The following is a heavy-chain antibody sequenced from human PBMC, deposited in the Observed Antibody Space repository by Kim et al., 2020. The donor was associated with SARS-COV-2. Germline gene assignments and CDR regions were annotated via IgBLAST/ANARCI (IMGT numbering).Heavy chain of an antibody. D-gene: IGHD6-6*01. J-gene: IGHJ4*02. CDR3: AKPDIAARI. CDR2: GST. V-gene: IGHV3-23*01. Sequence: GSTYYADAVKGRFTIARDNSKNTLYLQMNSLRAEDTAVYYCAKPDIAARIWGQGTLVTVSS.